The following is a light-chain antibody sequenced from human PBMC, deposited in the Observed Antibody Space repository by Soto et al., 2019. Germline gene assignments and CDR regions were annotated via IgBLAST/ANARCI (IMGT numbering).Light chain of an antibody. CDR2: GTD. CDR1: SSNIGGNP. V-gene: IGLV1-44*01. J-gene: IGLJ3*02. Sequence: QSVPTQPPSASGTPGQRVTISCSGRSSNIGGNPVVWYQQLPGTAPKLFIYGTDQRPSGVPDRFSSSKSGTAASLAISGLQSEDEADYYCAAFDDSLNGWVFGGGTTLTVL. CDR3: AAFDDSLNGWV.